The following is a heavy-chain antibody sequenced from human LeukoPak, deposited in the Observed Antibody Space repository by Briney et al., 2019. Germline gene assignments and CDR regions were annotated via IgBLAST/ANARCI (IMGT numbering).Heavy chain of an antibody. CDR2: INPNSGGT. CDR3: ARDHGDCSSTSCYPTYYFDY. J-gene: IGHJ4*02. V-gene: IGHV1-2*02. D-gene: IGHD2-2*01. CDR1: GGTFSSYA. Sequence: GASVKVSCKASGGTFSSYAISWVRQAPGQGLEWMGWINPNSGGTNYAQKFQGRVTMTRDTSISTAYMGLSRLRSDDTAVYYCARDHGDCSSTSCYPTYYFDYWGQGTLVTVSS.